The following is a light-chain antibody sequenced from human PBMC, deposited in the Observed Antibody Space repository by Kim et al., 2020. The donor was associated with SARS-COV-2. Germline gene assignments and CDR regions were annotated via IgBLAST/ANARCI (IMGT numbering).Light chain of an antibody. Sequence: DIQMTQSPSTLSASIGDRVTITCRASQSVSGWLAWYQQKPGKAPKLLIHDASTLESGVPSRFSGSGYGTEFTLTISSLQPDDLAIYYCHQYSDYATFGQGTKVDIK. CDR3: HQYSDYAT. CDR1: QSVSGW. CDR2: DAS. J-gene: IGKJ1*01. V-gene: IGKV1-5*01.